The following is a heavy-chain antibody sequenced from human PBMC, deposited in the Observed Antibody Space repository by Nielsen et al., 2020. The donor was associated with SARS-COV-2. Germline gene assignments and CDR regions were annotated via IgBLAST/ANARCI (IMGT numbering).Heavy chain of an antibody. D-gene: IGHD3-3*01. CDR3: ARDGLRFLEWLPLVDY. CDR2: IYHSGST. V-gene: IGHV4-30-2*01. Sequence: SETLSLTCAVSGGSISSGGYSWSWIRQPPGKGLEWIGYIYHSGSTYYNPSLKSRVTISVDRSKNQFSLKLSSVTAADTAVYYCARDGLRFLEWLPLVDYWGQGTLVTVSS. CDR1: GGSISSGGYS. J-gene: IGHJ4*02.